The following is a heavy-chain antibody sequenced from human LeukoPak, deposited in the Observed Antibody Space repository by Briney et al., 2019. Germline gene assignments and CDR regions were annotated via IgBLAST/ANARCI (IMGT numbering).Heavy chain of an antibody. Sequence: GGSLRLSCAASGFTFSRHVMHWVRQTPGKGLEWVAFIPLDGSDNYYRDSVKGRFTISRDDSKNTLFLQMNSLRPEDTAVYYCAKDGGNYEFGYWGQGTLVIVSA. D-gene: IGHD4-11*01. V-gene: IGHV3-30*02. J-gene: IGHJ4*01. CDR3: AKDGGNYEFGY. CDR2: IPLDGSDN. CDR1: GFTFSRHV.